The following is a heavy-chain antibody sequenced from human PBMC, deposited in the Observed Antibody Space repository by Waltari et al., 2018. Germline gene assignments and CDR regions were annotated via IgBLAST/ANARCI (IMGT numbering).Heavy chain of an antibody. CDR3: ARRKREYYYDSGAGYGMDA. J-gene: IGHJ6*02. CDR2: INHSGST. CDR1: GGSFSGYY. Sequence: QVQLQQWGAGLLKPSETLSLTCAVYGGSFSGYYWSWIRQPPGKGLEWIGEINHSGSTNYNPSLKSRVTISVDTSKNQFSLKLSSVTAADTAVYYCARRKREYYYDSGAGYGMDAWGQGTTVTVSS. V-gene: IGHV4-34*01. D-gene: IGHD3-22*01.